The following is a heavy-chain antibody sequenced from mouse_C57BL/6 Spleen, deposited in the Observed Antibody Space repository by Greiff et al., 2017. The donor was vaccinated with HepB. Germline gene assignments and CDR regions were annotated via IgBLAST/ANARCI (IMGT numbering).Heavy chain of an antibody. Sequence: VQLQQSGAELVRPGASVKLSCTASGFNIKDDYMHWVKQRPEQGLEWIGWIDPENGDTEYASKFQGKATITADTSSNTAYLQLSSLTSEDTAVYYCTTYGNYASWFAYWGQGTLGTVSA. J-gene: IGHJ3*01. CDR1: GFNIKDDY. D-gene: IGHD2-1*01. CDR2: IDPENGDT. V-gene: IGHV14-4*01. CDR3: TTYGNYASWFAY.